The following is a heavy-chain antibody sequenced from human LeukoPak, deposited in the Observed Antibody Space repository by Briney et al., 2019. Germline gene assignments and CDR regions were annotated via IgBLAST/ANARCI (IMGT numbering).Heavy chain of an antibody. CDR1: GGSVSSSTSY. CDR3: ARQTYGSGSYYNLDC. J-gene: IGHJ4*02. CDR2: IYYSGST. D-gene: IGHD3-10*01. Sequence: PSETLSLTCSVSGGSVSSSTSYWGWIRQPPGKGLEWIGTIYYSGSTYYNPSLKSRVTISVDTSKNQFSLKLGSVTAADTAVYYCARQTYGSGSYYNLDCWGQGPLVTVSS. V-gene: IGHV4-39*01.